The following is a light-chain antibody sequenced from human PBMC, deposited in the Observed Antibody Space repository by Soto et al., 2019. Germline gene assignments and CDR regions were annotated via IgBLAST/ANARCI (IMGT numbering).Light chain of an antibody. CDR1: SPNIGSNY. Sequence: QSVLTQPPSVSAAPGQRVTFSCSGSSPNIGSNYVSWYQQLPGTAPKLLIYDNNKRPSGIPDRFSGSKSDTSATLDITGLQTGDEADYYCGTWDSSLSVYVFGTGTKVTVL. J-gene: IGLJ1*01. CDR3: GTWDSSLSVYV. CDR2: DNN. V-gene: IGLV1-51*01.